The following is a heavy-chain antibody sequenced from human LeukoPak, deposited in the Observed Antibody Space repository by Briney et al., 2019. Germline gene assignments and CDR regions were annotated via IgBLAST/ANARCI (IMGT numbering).Heavy chain of an antibody. V-gene: IGHV3-23*01. CDR2: ISGSGGST. J-gene: IGHJ4*02. CDR3: ARDKASGQLAYYFDY. CDR1: KFNFNSYG. D-gene: IGHD6-6*01. Sequence: GGSLRLSCTTSKFNFNSYGMTWVRQAPGRGLEWVSSISGSGGSTQYAASVQGRFTISRDNSKNTLYLQMNSLRAEDTAVYYCARDKASGQLAYYFDYWGQGTLVTVSS.